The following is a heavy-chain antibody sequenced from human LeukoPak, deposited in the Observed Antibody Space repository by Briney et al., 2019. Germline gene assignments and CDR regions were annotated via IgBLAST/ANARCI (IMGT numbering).Heavy chain of an antibody. CDR3: ARIRASTSHYYYYYYYMDV. CDR2: IYYSGST. V-gene: IGHV4-39*07. Sequence: SETLSLTCTVSGGSISSSSYYWGWIRQPPGKGLEWIGSIYYSGSTYYNPSLKSRVTISVDTSKNQFSLKLSSVTAADTAVYYCARIRASTSHYYYYYYYMDVWGKGTTVTVSS. D-gene: IGHD2-2*01. CDR1: GGSISSSSYY. J-gene: IGHJ6*03.